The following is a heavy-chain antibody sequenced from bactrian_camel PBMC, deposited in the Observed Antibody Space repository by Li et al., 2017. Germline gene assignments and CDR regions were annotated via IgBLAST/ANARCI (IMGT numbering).Heavy chain of an antibody. CDR2: IDDAGST. D-gene: IGHD6*01. CDR3: GTARSRWCVSWYREEEFAY. CDR1: GFTYISSC. V-gene: IGHV3S29*01. Sequence: SLRLSCAASGFTYISSCMGWFRQAPGKEREGVAAIDDAGSTNYADSVKGRFTISADSAKNVLYLQMDSLKAEDTAMYYCGTARSRWCVSWYREEEFAYWGQGTQVKVS. J-gene: IGHJ6*01.